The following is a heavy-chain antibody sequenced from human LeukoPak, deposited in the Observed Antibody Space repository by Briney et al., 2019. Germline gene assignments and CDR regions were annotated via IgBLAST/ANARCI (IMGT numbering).Heavy chain of an antibody. CDR3: ARGSSVGAIDY. CDR1: GFTFSSYA. CDR2: ISYDGSNK. V-gene: IGHV3-30-3*01. J-gene: IGHJ4*02. Sequence: HPGGSLRLSCAASGFTFSSYAMHWVRQAPGKGLEWVAVISYDGSNKYYADSVKGRFTISRDNSKNTPYLQMNSLRAEDTAVYYCARGSSVGAIDYWGQGTLVTVSS. D-gene: IGHD1-26*01.